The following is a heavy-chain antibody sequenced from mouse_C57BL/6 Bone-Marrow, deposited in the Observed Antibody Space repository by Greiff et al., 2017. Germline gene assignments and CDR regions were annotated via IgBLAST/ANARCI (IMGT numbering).Heavy chain of an antibody. V-gene: IGHV1-50*01. CDR3: ARSTMIMRHYFDY. D-gene: IGHD2-4*01. CDR2: IDPSDSYT. CDR1: GYTFTSYW. Sequence: VQLQQPGAELVKPGASVKLSCKASGYTFTSYWMQWVKQRPGQGLEWIGEIDPSDSYTNYNQKFKGKATLTVDTSSSTAYMQLSSLTSEDSAVYYCARSTMIMRHYFDYWGQGTTLTVSS. J-gene: IGHJ2*01.